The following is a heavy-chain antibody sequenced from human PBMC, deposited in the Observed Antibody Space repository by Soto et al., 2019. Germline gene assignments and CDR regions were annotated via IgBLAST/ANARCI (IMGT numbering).Heavy chain of an antibody. CDR2: ISSSGSTI. D-gene: IGHD3-22*01. V-gene: IGHV3-11*01. Sequence: QVQLVESGGGLVKPGGSLRLSCAASGFTFSDYYMSWIRQAPGKGLEWVSCISSSGSTIYYADSVKGRFTISRDNAKNSLYLQMNSLRAEDTAVYYCARTSQHYYDSSGYSRSAFDIWGQGTMVTVSS. CDR1: GFTFSDYY. CDR3: ARTSQHYYDSSGYSRSAFDI. J-gene: IGHJ3*02.